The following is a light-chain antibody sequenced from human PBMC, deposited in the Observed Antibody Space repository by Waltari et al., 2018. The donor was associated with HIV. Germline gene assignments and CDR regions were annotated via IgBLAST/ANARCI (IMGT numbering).Light chain of an antibody. CDR2: DVS. J-gene: IGLJ1*01. CDR1: SSDAGLYNF. Sequence: QSALTQPASVSGSPGQSITISCTGTSSDAGLYNFVSWYQQHPGKAPRLMIYDVSNRPSGVSNRFSGSKSGDTASLTISGLQAEDEADYYCSSYTSSSIRVFGTGTKVTVL. V-gene: IGLV2-14*03. CDR3: SSYTSSSIRV.